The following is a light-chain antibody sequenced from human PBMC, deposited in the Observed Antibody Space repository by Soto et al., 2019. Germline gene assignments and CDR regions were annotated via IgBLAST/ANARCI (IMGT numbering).Light chain of an antibody. CDR3: CSYAGSYTVV. CDR2: DVN. Sequence: QSALTQPRSVSGSPGQSVTISCTGTSSDVGGYNYVSWYQQHPGKAPKLMIYDVNKRPSGVPDRFSGSKSGNTAPLTISGLQAEDEADYYCCSYAGSYTVVFGGGTKLTVL. CDR1: SSDVGGYNY. J-gene: IGLJ2*01. V-gene: IGLV2-11*01.